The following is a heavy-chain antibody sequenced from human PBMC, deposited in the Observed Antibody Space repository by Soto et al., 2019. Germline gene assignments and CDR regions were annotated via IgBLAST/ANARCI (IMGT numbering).Heavy chain of an antibody. CDR2: INPNSGGT. V-gene: IGHV1-2*04. Sequence: QVQLVQSGAEVKKPGASVKVSSKASGYTFTAYFIHWVRQAPGQGLEWMGRINPNSGGTNHAQKYQGWVTMTRDTSISTAYMELNRLRSDDAAVYHCVRAGVAAAATGYYHYRDVWGKGTTVTVSS. J-gene: IGHJ6*03. CDR1: GYTFTAYF. CDR3: VRAGVAAAATGYYHYRDV. D-gene: IGHD6-13*01.